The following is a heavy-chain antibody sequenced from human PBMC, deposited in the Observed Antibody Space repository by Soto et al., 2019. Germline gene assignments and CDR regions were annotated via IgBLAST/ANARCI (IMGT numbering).Heavy chain of an antibody. D-gene: IGHD2-15*01. CDR1: GGSISSYY. CDR3: AREPVSGHYCSGVSCETHDEHHNWFDP. V-gene: IGHV4-59*01. CDR2: IYYSGST. Sequence: PSETLSLTCTVSGGSISSYYWSWIRQPPGKGLEWIGYIYYSGSTNYNPSLKSRVTISVDTSKNQFSLKLSSVTAADTAVYYCAREPVSGHYCSGVSCETHDEHHNWFDPWSQGTLVTVS. J-gene: IGHJ5*02.